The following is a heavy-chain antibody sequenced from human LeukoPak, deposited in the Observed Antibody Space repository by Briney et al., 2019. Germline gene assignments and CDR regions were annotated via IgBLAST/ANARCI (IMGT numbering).Heavy chain of an antibody. V-gene: IGHV3-23*01. Sequence: GGSLRLSCAASGFTFSSYAMSWVRQAPGKALEWVSAISGSGGSTYYADSVKGRFTISRDNSKNTLYLQMNSLRAEDTAVYYCAKDYDSSGYPVAFDYWGQGTLVTVSS. J-gene: IGHJ4*02. D-gene: IGHD3-22*01. CDR2: ISGSGGST. CDR1: GFTFSSYA. CDR3: AKDYDSSGYPVAFDY.